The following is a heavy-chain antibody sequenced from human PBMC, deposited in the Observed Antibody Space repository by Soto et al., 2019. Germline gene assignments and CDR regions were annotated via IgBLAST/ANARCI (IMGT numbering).Heavy chain of an antibody. V-gene: IGHV3-33*05. CDR3: ARWGTTGGLNV. Sequence: QVQLVESGGGVVQPGTSLRLSCVGSGFTFRSYVIHWVRQAPGKGLEWVALTSYDGSNKDYGDSVNGRFTISRDNSRNTVDLQMDRVRREDTSFYYCARWGTTGGLNVWGQGTLVSVSS. D-gene: IGHD3-16*01. J-gene: IGHJ1*01. CDR1: GFTFRSYV. CDR2: TSYDGSNK.